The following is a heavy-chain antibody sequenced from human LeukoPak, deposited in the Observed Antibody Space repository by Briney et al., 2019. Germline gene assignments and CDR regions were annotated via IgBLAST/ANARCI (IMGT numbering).Heavy chain of an antibody. CDR3: ATDLELRSEAYYFDY. CDR2: FDPEDGET. Sequence: GASVKVSCKVSGYTLTELSMHWVRQAPGKGLEWMGGFDPEDGETIYAQKFQGRVTMTEDTSTDTAYMELSSLRSEDTAVYYCATDLELRSEAYYFDYWGQGTLVTVSS. V-gene: IGHV1-24*01. CDR1: GYTLTELS. D-gene: IGHD1-7*01. J-gene: IGHJ4*02.